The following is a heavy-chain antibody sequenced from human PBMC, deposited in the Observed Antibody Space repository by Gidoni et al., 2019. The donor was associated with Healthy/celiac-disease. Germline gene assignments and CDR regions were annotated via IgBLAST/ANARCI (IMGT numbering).Heavy chain of an antibody. CDR2: ISSSSSYI. J-gene: IGHJ4*02. V-gene: IGHV3-21*01. D-gene: IGHD6-13*01. CDR3: AGLDSSSWYYFDY. CDR1: GFHFSSYS. Sequence: EVQLVESGGGLVKPGGSLRLSCAASGFHFSSYSMNWVRQAPGKGLGWYSSISSSSSYIYYADSVKGQFTISRDNAKNSLYLQMNSLRAEDTAVYYCAGLDSSSWYYFDYWGQGTLVTVSS.